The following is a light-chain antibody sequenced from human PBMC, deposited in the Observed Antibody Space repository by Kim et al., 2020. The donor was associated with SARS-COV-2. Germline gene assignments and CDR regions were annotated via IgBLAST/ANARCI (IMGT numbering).Light chain of an antibody. J-gene: IGLJ1*01. Sequence: QSVTISCTGTSSDVGRYNFVAWHQQHPGKAPKLIIYDVNKRPSGVPNRFSGSKSGNTASLTVSGLQAEDEADYYCSSYAGTNNFYVCGTGTKVTVL. CDR2: DVN. CDR3: SSYAGTNNFYV. V-gene: IGLV2-8*01. CDR1: SSDVGRYNF.